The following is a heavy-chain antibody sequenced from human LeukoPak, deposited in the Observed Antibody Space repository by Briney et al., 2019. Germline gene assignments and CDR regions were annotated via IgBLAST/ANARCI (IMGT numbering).Heavy chain of an antibody. CDR2: ISYDGSNK. Sequence: GGSLRLSCAASGFTFSSYGMHWVRQAPGEGLEWVAVISYDGSNKYYADSVKGRFTISRDNSKNTLYLQMNSLRAEDTAVYYCANGPGGGSWSYYRSDDAFDIWGQGTMVTVSS. J-gene: IGHJ3*02. V-gene: IGHV3-30*18. CDR1: GFTFSSYG. D-gene: IGHD3-10*01. CDR3: ANGPGGGSWSYYRSDDAFDI.